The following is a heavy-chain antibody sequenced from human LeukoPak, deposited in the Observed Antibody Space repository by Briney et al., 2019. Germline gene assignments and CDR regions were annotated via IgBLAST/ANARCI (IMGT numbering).Heavy chain of an antibody. V-gene: IGHV3-7*01. CDR1: GCTFSSYW. Sequence: GWALRLSCAASGCTFSSYWMSWVRQAPGKGLEGVANIKQDGSEKYYVDSVKGRFTVSRDNAKNSLYLQMNSLRAEDTAVYYCARDSGYYGLFDNWGQGTLVTVSS. CDR2: IKQDGSEK. CDR3: ARDSGYYGLFDN. J-gene: IGHJ4*02. D-gene: IGHD3-22*01.